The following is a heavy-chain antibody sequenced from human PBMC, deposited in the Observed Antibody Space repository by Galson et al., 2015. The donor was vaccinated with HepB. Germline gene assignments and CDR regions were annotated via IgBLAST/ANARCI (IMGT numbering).Heavy chain of an antibody. CDR3: ARGLPENRNWFDP. CDR2: INHSGST. Sequence: SETLSLTCAVYGGSFSGYYWSWIRQPPGKGLEWIGEINHSGSTNYNPSLKSRVTISVDTSKDQFSLKLSSVTAADTAVYYCARGLPENRNWFDPWGQGTLVTVSS. V-gene: IGHV4-34*01. D-gene: IGHD2/OR15-2a*01. CDR1: GGSFSGYY. J-gene: IGHJ5*02.